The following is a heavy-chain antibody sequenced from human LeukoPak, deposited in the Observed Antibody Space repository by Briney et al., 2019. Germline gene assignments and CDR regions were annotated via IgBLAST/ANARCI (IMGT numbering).Heavy chain of an antibody. J-gene: IGHJ3*02. CDR2: IIPILGIA. V-gene: IGHV1-69*04. D-gene: IGHD1-20*01. Sequence: ASVKVSCKASGGTFSSYAISWVRQAPGQGLEWMGRIIPILGIANYAQKFQGRVTITTDESTSTAYMELSSLRSEDTAVYYCASQLPEQRGRSITGTDDAFDIWGQGTMVTVSS. CDR1: GGTFSSYA. CDR3: ASQLPEQRGRSITGTDDAFDI.